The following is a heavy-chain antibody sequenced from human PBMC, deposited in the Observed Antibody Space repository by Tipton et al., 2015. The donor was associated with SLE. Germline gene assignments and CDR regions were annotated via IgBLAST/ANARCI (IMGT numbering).Heavy chain of an antibody. CDR2: LDLVGNEK. Sequence: SLRLSCAASGFTFSSYGMHWVRQAPGKVPEWVANLDLVGNEKHYADSAKGRFNISRDNTKNSVYLEMYSPRVDDTAVYYCVRGNWGYWGQGTPVIVSS. CDR3: VRGNWGY. J-gene: IGHJ4*02. V-gene: IGHV3-7*03. D-gene: IGHD7-27*01. CDR1: GFTFSSYG.